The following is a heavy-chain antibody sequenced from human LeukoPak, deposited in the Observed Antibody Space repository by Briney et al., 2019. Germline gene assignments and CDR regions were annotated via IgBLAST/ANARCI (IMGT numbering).Heavy chain of an antibody. CDR2: IYPGDSDT. J-gene: IGHJ3*02. CDR3: ASQTTSYCYDSSGYGAFDI. V-gene: IGHV5-51*01. CDR1: GYSFTSYW. Sequence: GESLKISCKGSGYSFTSYWIGWVRQMPGKGLEWMGIIYPGDSDTRYSPSFQGQVTISADKSISTAYLQWSSLKASDTAMYYCASQTTSYCYDSSGYGAFDIWGQGTMVTVSS. D-gene: IGHD3-22*01.